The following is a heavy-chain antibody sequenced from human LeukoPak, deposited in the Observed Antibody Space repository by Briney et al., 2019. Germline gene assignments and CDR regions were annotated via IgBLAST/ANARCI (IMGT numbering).Heavy chain of an antibody. CDR1: GFTFSSYS. CDR3: ARADTSDILTGYSDY. CDR2: ISSSSSYI. J-gene: IGHJ4*02. Sequence: PGGSLRLSCAASGFTFSSYSMNWVRQAPGKGLEWVSSISSSSSYIYYADSVKGRFTISRDNAKKSLYLQMNRLRAEDTAVYFWARADTSDILTGYSDYWGQGTLVTVSS. V-gene: IGHV3-21*01. D-gene: IGHD3-9*01.